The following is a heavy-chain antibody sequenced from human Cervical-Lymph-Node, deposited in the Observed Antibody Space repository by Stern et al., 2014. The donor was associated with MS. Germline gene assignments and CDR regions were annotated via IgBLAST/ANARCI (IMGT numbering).Heavy chain of an antibody. CDR1: GFKFSIYW. J-gene: IGHJ4*02. CDR2: IYPGDTKT. V-gene: IGHV5-51*01. Sequence: EVQLVESGAELIRPGESLKISCKGSGFKFSIYWMAWVRQMPGKGLEWMGIIYPGDTKTRYSPASKGQVTMSADKSTSTAYLQWSSLNASDTAMYFCARQTTAWASDVWGQGTLVTVSS. CDR3: ARQTTAWASDV. D-gene: IGHD1-14*01.